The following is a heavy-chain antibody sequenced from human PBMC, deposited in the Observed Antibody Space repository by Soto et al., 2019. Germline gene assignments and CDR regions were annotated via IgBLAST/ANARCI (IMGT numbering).Heavy chain of an antibody. V-gene: IGHV2-70*01. D-gene: IGHD3-10*01. CDR1: GGSISSGGYS. CDR3: ARIFYGSGSPYYYGMDV. J-gene: IGHJ6*02. Sequence: LTCAVSGGSISSGGYSWSWIRQPPGKGLEWLALIDWDDDKYYSTSLKTRLTISKDTSKNQVVLTMTNMDPVDTATYYCARIFYGSGSPYYYGMDVWGQGTTVTVSS. CDR2: IDWDDDK.